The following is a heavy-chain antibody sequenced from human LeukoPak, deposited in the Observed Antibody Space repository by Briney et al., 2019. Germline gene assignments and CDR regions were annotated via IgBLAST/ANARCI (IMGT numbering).Heavy chain of an antibody. CDR1: GFTFSSYA. V-gene: IGHV3-30-3*01. D-gene: IGHD6-19*01. Sequence: GGSLRLSCAASGFTFSSYAMHWVRQAPGKGLEWVAVISYDGSNKYCADSVKGRFTISRDNSKNTLYLQMNSLRAEDTPVYYCAREGWSFDYWGQGTLVTVSS. J-gene: IGHJ4*02. CDR2: ISYDGSNK. CDR3: AREGWSFDY.